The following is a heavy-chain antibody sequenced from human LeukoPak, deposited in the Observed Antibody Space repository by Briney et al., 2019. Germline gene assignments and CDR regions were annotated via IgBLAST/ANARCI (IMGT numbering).Heavy chain of an antibody. CDR2: ISFNSETT. J-gene: IGHJ4*01. Sequence: GGSLRLSCAASGFTFSSFSLTWVRQAPGKGLEWLSYISFNSETTSYADSVKGRFTSSRDYAKNSLYLQMNSLRAEDTAVYYCASGRHDFVHWGHGTLVTVSS. CDR1: GFTFSSFS. CDR3: ASGRHDFVH. D-gene: IGHD3-16*01. V-gene: IGHV3-48*04.